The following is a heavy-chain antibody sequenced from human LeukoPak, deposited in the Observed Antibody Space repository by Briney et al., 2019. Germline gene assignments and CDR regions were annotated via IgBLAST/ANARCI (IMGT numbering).Heavy chain of an antibody. CDR3: TTGPFDYYGSASYLANGMDV. D-gene: IGHD3-10*01. CDR2: ITSKTDGGTT. Sequence: PGGSLRLSCAASGFTFSNAWMSWVRQAPGKGLEWVGRITSKTDGGTTDYTAPVKGRFTISRDDSKNTLYLQMNSLKTEDTAVYYCTTGPFDYYGSASYLANGMDVWGQGTTVTVSS. V-gene: IGHV3-15*01. CDR1: GFTFSNAW. J-gene: IGHJ6*02.